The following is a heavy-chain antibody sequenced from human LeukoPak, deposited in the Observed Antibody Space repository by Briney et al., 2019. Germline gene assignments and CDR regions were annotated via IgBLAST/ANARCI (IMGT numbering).Heavy chain of an antibody. CDR2: IYYSGGT. CDR1: GGSISSSSYY. CDR3: ARHSEWADIVVVPAAIWGFDY. V-gene: IGHV4-39*01. Sequence: PSETLSLTCTVSGGSISSSSYYWGWIRQPPGKGLEWIGSIYYSGGTYYNPSLKSRVTISVDTSKNQFSLKLSSVTAADTAVYYCARHSEWADIVVVPAAIWGFDYWGQGTLVTVSS. J-gene: IGHJ4*02. D-gene: IGHD2-2*01.